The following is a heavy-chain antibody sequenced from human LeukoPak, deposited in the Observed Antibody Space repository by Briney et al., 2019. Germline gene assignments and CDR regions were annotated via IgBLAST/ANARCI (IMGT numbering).Heavy chain of an antibody. V-gene: IGHV3-23*01. CDR3: AKDRDIVGATGSDY. Sequence: GGSLRLSCAASGFTFSSYAMSWVRQAPGKGLEWVSDINGSGGTTYYTDSVKGRFTISRDNSKNTLYLQMNSLRAEDTAVYYCAKDRDIVGATGSDYWGQGTLVTVSS. J-gene: IGHJ4*02. CDR2: INGSGGTT. D-gene: IGHD1-26*01. CDR1: GFTFSSYA.